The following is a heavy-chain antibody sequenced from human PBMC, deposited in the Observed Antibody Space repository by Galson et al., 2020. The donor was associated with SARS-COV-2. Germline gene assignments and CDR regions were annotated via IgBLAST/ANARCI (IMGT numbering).Heavy chain of an antibody. CDR2: IRVNGNER. D-gene: IGHD6-19*01. V-gene: IGHV3-7*01. J-gene: IGHJ4*02. CDR3: TREGWQGGY. CDR1: GFTFEEYW. Sequence: GGSLRLSCVVSGFTFEEYWMSWFRQAPGKGLEWVANIRVNGNERNYADSVKGRFSISRDNTVNSLFLQMDSLRVEDTAVYYCTREGWQGGYWGQGTRVTVSS.